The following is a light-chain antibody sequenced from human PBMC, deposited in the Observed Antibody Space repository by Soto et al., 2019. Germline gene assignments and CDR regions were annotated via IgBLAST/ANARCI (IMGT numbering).Light chain of an antibody. Sequence: DIQMTQSPSTLSASLGDRVTITCRASQSINTWLAWYQQKPGKAPKLLIYKASSLESGVPSRFSGSGSGTEFTLTISSLQPDDFATYYCQQYNSYSLTFGPGTKVDIK. V-gene: IGKV1-5*03. CDR1: QSINTW. CDR3: QQYNSYSLT. CDR2: KAS. J-gene: IGKJ3*01.